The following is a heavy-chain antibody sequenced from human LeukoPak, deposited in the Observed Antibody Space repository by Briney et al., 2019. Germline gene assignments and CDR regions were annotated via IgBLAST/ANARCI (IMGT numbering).Heavy chain of an antibody. V-gene: IGHV4-4*02. J-gene: IGHJ3*02. CDR1: GGSISSSNW. D-gene: IGHD2-2*01. Sequence: PSETLSLTCAVSGGSISSSNWWSWVRQPPGKGLEWIGEIYHSGSTNYNPSLESRVTISVDTSKNQFSLKLRSVTAADTALYFCATDAVRASDAFDIWGQGTMVTVSS. CDR3: ATDAVRASDAFDI. CDR2: IYHSGST.